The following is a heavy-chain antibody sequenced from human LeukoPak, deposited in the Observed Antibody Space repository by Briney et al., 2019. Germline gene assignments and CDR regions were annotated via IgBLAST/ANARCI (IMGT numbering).Heavy chain of an antibody. CDR1: GGSISSGGYY. D-gene: IGHD6-19*01. J-gene: IGHJ4*02. Sequence: PSQTLSLTCTVSGGSISSGGYYWSWIRQPPGKGLEWIGYIHHSGSTYYNPSLESRVTISVDTSKNQFSLKLSSVTAADTAVYYCARDSGWYLTRFDYWGQGTLVTVSS. CDR3: ARDSGWYLTRFDY. CDR2: IHHSGST. V-gene: IGHV4-30-2*01.